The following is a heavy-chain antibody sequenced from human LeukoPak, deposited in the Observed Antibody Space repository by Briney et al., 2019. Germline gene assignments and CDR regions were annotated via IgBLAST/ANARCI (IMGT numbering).Heavy chain of an antibody. CDR1: GFTFSGSA. J-gene: IGHJ3*02. CDR3: AKDSGLLDYYGSGTPGAFDI. D-gene: IGHD3-10*01. V-gene: IGHV3-23*01. Sequence: GGSLRLSCAASGFTFSGSAIHWVRQASGKGLEWVSAISGSGGSTYYADSVKGRFTISRDNSKNTLYLQMNSLRAEDTAVYYCAKDSGLLDYYGSGTPGAFDIWGQGAMVTVSS. CDR2: ISGSGGST.